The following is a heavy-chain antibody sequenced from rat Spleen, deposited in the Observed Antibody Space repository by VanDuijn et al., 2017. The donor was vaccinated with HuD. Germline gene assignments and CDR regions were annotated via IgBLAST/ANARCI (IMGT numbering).Heavy chain of an antibody. V-gene: IGHV5-25*01. CDR2: ISPSGGGT. Sequence: EVQLVESGGGLVQPGRSLKLSCAASGFIFSNYDMAWVRQAPTKGLEWVASISPSGGGTYYRDSVKGRFTVSRDNAKITLYLQMVSLRSEDTATYYCVRRQFGGGYVMDAWGQGASVTVSS. D-gene: IGHD4-3*01. CDR3: VRRQFGGGYVMDA. J-gene: IGHJ4*01. CDR1: GFIFSNYD.